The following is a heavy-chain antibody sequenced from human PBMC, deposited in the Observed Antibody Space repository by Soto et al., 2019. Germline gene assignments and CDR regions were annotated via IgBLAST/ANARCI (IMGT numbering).Heavy chain of an antibody. Sequence: QVQLVESGGGVVQPGRSLRLSCAASGFTFSSYAMHWVRQAPGKGLEWVAVISYDGSNKYYADSVKGRFTISRDNSKNTLYLQMNGLRAEDTAVYYGARETDGMDVWGQGITVTVSS. V-gene: IGHV3-30-3*01. CDR3: ARETDGMDV. CDR2: ISYDGSNK. CDR1: GFTFSSYA. J-gene: IGHJ6*02.